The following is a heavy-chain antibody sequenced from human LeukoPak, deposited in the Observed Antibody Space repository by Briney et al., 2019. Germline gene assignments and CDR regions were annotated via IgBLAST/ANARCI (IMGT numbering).Heavy chain of an antibody. D-gene: IGHD3-9*01. J-gene: IGHJ4*02. V-gene: IGHV5-51*01. CDR1: GYNFTNDW. Sequence: ESLEISCKGSGYNFTNDWIAWVRQMPGRGLEWMGIIYPGDYDSRYSLSFEGQVTISADKSISTAYLRWSSLKASDTAMYYCARMTTDWYLDYWGQGSLVPVSS. CDR3: ARMTTDWYLDY. CDR2: IYPGDYDS.